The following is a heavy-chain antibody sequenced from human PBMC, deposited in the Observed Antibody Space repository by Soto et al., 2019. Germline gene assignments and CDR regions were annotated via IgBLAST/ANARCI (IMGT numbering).Heavy chain of an antibody. Sequence: RPSLRLSCAASGFTISSYSMRWVRQTPGKGLEWVSAISVSGAGTYYADSVKGRFNISRDNSKDTLYLQMNSLRAEDTAVYYCAKDTVVVPAPCDYWGQGSLVIVAS. CDR1: GFTISSYS. CDR2: ISVSGAGT. CDR3: AKDTVVVPAPCDY. D-gene: IGHD2-2*01. J-gene: IGHJ4*02. V-gene: IGHV3-23*01.